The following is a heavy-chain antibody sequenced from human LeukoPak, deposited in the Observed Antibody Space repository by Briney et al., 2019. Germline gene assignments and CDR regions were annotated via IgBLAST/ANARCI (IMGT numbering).Heavy chain of an antibody. V-gene: IGHV3-74*01. J-gene: IGHJ6*02. D-gene: IGHD1-1*01. CDR3: ARETGKRGMDV. CDR1: GFTFSSYW. Sequence: GGSLRLSCAASGFTFSSYWMHWVRQAPGKGLVWVSRINSDGSSTSYADSVKGQFTISRDNAKNTLYLQMNSLRAEDTAVYYCARETGKRGMDVWGQGTTVTVSS. CDR2: INSDGSST.